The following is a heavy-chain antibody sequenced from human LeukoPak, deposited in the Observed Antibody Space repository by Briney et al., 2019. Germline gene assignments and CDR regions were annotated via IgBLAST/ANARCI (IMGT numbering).Heavy chain of an antibody. CDR2: INPNSGGT. CDR1: GYTFINYY. V-gene: IGHV1-2*02. D-gene: IGHD3-9*01. J-gene: IGHJ4*02. Sequence: ASVKVSCKASGYTFINYYMHWVRQAPGQGLEWMGWINPNSGGTNYAQKFQGRVTMTRDTSISTAYMELSRLRSDDTAVYYCARADILTGYYPPNDYWGQGTLVTVSS. CDR3: ARADILTGYYPPNDY.